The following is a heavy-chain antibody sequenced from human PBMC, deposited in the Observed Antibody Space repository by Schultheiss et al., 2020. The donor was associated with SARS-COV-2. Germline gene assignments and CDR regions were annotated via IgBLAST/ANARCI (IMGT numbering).Heavy chain of an antibody. Sequence: GGSLRLSCAASGFTFSSYGMHWVRQAPGKGLEWVSYISSSGSTIYYADSVKGRFTISRDNAKNSLYLQMNSLRAEDTAVYYCARVRATVKGGNYFDYWGQGTRVTVSS. CDR3: ARVRATVKGGNYFDY. V-gene: IGHV3-48*04. CDR1: GFTFSSYG. J-gene: IGHJ4*02. D-gene: IGHD4-17*01. CDR2: ISSSGSTI.